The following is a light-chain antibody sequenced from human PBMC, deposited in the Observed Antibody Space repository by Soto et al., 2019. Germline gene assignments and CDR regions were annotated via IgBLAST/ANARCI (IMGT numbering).Light chain of an antibody. V-gene: IGKV3-20*01. J-gene: IGKJ4*01. CDR3: QQYRSSPPLT. CDR2: GTS. CDR1: QSVRNNF. Sequence: EIVLTQSPGTLSLSPGERATLSCRASQSVRNNFLAWYQQKPGQAPRLLIYGTSNRAAGIPDRFSGSGSGTDFTLTISRLEPEDFAVYYCQQYRSSPPLTFGGGTKVEIK.